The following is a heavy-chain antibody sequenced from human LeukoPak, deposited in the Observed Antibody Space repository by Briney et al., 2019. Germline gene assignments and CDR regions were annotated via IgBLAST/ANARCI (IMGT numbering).Heavy chain of an antibody. CDR2: IYYSGST. D-gene: IGHD3-22*01. CDR3: ARAPLYYYDSSRYPWFDP. CDR1: GGSVSSGSYY. J-gene: IGHJ5*02. Sequence: SETLSLTCTVSGGSVSSGSYYWSWIRQPPGKGLEWIGYIYYSGSTNYNPSLKSRVTISVDTSKNQFSLKLSSVTAADTAVYYCARAPLYYYDSSRYPWFDPWGQGTLVTVSS. V-gene: IGHV4-61*01.